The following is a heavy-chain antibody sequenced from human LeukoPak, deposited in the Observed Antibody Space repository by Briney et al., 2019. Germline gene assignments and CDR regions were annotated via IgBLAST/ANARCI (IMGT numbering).Heavy chain of an antibody. J-gene: IGHJ5*01. Sequence: GGSLRLSCAASGFTFSSSAMAWVRRAPGEGLQWVSSISVSDGSTHYADSVKGRFTISGDNSKNTLFLQMNFLRAEDMAEYFCAKVLGYVDPFDSWGQGTLVTVSS. V-gene: IGHV3-23*01. D-gene: IGHD2-15*01. CDR2: ISVSDGST. CDR3: AKVLGYVDPFDS. CDR1: GFTFSSSA.